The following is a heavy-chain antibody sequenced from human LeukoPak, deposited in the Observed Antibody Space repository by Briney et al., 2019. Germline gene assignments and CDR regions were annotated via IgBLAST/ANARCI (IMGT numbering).Heavy chain of an antibody. D-gene: IGHD3-22*01. CDR2: INHSGST. J-gene: IGHJ4*02. Sequence: SETLSLTCAVYGGSFSGYYWSWIRQPPGKGLEWIGEINHSGSTYYNPSLKSRVTISVDTSKNQFSLKLSSVTAADTAVYYCARTVIVVVRYDYWGQGTLVTVSS. V-gene: IGHV4-34*01. CDR3: ARTVIVVVRYDY. CDR1: GGSFSGYY.